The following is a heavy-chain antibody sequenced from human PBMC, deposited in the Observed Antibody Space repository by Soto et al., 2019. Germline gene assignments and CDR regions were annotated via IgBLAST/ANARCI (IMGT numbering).Heavy chain of an antibody. V-gene: IGHV3-21*01. CDR1: EFTFGSYS. J-gene: IGHJ4*02. CDR3: ARALYGSGSYYPFDY. Sequence: EVQLVESGGGLVKPGGSLRLSCAASEFTFGSYSMNWVRQAPGKGLEWVSSISSSSTYIYYAASVKGRFTISRDNAKNSVYLQMNSLRAEDTAVYYCARALYGSGSYYPFDYWGQGTLVTVSS. D-gene: IGHD3-10*01. CDR2: ISSSSTYI.